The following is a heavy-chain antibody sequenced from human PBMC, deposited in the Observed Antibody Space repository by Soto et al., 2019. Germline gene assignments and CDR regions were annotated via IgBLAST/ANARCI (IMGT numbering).Heavy chain of an antibody. CDR2: IFSNDEK. CDR1: GFSLSNARMG. V-gene: IGHV2-26*01. CDR3: ARIVRDNSGWYVYWYFDL. Sequence: QVTLKESGPVLVKPTETLTLTCTVSGFSLSNARMGVSWIRQPPGKALEWLAHIFSNDEKSYSTSLKSRLTISKDTSKSQVVLTMTNMDPVDTATYYCARIVRDNSGWYVYWYFDLWGRGTLVTVSS. J-gene: IGHJ2*01. D-gene: IGHD6-19*01.